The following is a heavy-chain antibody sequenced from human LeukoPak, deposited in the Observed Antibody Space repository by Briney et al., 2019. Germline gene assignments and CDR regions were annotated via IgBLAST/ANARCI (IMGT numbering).Heavy chain of an antibody. V-gene: IGHV4-39*01. CDR2: VST. D-gene: IGHD5-18*01. CDR1: GGSITSSSHY. J-gene: IGHJ4*02. Sequence: SETLSLTCTVSGGSITSSSHYRGWIRQPPGKGLEWIGVSTYYNPSLKNRVTISRDTSKNQFSLKLSSVTAADTAIYYCARAGYTYGLISYFDSWGQGTLVTVSS. CDR3: ARAGYTYGLISYFDS.